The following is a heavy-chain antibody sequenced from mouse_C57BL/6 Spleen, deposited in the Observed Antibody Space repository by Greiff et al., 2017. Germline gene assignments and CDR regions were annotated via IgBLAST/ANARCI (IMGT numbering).Heavy chain of an antibody. CDR3: ARENDGYLFAY. V-gene: IGHV1-61*01. CDR2: IYPSDSET. D-gene: IGHD2-3*01. J-gene: IGHJ3*01. CDR1: GYTFTSYW. Sequence: VQLQQPGAELVRPGSSVKLSCKASGYTFTSYWMDWVKQRPGQGLEWIGNIYPSDSETHYNQKFKDKATLTVDKSSSTAYMQLSSLTSEDSAVYYGARENDGYLFAYWGQGTLVTVSA.